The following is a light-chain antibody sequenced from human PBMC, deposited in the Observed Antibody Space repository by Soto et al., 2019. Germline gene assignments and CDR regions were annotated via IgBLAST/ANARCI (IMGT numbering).Light chain of an antibody. Sequence: DIQMTQSPSTLSASVGDRVTITCRASQSISNWLAWYQQKPGKAPKILIYKASSLESGVPSRFSGSGSGTEFTLTISSLQPADSATHCRQQSNGYRWTSGQGTKVDIK. J-gene: IGKJ1*01. V-gene: IGKV1-5*03. CDR2: KAS. CDR1: QSISNW. CDR3: QQSNGYRWT.